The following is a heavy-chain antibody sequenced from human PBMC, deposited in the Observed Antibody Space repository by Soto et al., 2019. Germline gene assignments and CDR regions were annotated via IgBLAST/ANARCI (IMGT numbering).Heavy chain of an antibody. J-gene: IGHJ6*04. CDR1: GFTFSSYG. Sequence: GGSLILSCAASGFTFSSYGMHWVRQAPGKGLEWVAVISYDGSNKYYADSVKGRFTISRDNSKNTLYLQMNSLRAEDTAVYYCAKELDCSSTSCYGYYYYGMDVWGKGTTVTVSS. CDR3: AKELDCSSTSCYGYYYYGMDV. CDR2: ISYDGSNK. V-gene: IGHV3-30*18. D-gene: IGHD2-2*01.